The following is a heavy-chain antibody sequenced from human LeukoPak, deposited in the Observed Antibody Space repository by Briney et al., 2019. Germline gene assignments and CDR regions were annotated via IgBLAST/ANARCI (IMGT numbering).Heavy chain of an antibody. Sequence: PGGSLRLSCAASGFTFDDYAMHWVRQAPGKGLEWVSLISWDGSSTYYADSVKGRFTISRDNSKNSLYLQMNSLRAEDTALYYCAKDMRALLWFGELSPYYYYGMDVWGQGTTVTVSS. D-gene: IGHD3-10*01. J-gene: IGHJ6*02. CDR1: GFTFDDYA. CDR2: ISWDGSST. CDR3: AKDMRALLWFGELSPYYYYGMDV. V-gene: IGHV3-43D*03.